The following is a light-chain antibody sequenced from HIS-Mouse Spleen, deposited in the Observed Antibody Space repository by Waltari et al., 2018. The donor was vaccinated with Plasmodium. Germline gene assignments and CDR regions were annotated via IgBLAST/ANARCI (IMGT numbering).Light chain of an antibody. CDR1: SSDVGSYNL. Sequence: QSALTQPASVSGSPGQSITISCTGTSSDVGSYNLVSWYQQHPGKAPKVMIYEGSKRPSGGSTRFSCAKSGSTASLTISGLQAEDEADYYCCSYAGSSTFVFGGGTKLTVL. CDR3: CSYAGSSTFV. J-gene: IGLJ3*02. CDR2: EGS. V-gene: IGLV2-23*03.